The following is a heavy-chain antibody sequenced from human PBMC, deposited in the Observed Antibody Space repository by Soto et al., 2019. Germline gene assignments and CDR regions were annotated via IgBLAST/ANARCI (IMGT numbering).Heavy chain of an antibody. D-gene: IGHD3-22*01. CDR3: ARDAKWLLPPTDYGMDV. J-gene: IGHJ6*02. CDR2: IYYSGST. Sequence: PSETLSLTCTVSGGSISSGGYYWSWIRQHPGKGLEWIGYIYYSGSTYYNPSLKSRVTISVDTSKNRFSLKLSSVTAADTAVYYCARDAKWLLPPTDYGMDVWGQGTTVTVSS. V-gene: IGHV4-31*03. CDR1: GGSISSGGYY.